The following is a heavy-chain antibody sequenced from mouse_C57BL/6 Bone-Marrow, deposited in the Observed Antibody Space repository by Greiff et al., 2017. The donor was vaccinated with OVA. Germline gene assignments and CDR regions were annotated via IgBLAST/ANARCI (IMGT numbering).Heavy chain of an antibody. CDR1: GYSFTGYY. CDR3: ARGEIAY. J-gene: IGHJ3*01. CDR2: INPSTGGT. Sequence: EVQLQESGPELVKPGASVKISCKASGYSFTGYYMNWVKQSPEKSLEWIGEINPSTGGTTYNQKFKAKATLTVDKSSSTAYMQLKSLTSEDSAVYYCARGEIAYWGQGTLVTVSA. V-gene: IGHV1-42*01.